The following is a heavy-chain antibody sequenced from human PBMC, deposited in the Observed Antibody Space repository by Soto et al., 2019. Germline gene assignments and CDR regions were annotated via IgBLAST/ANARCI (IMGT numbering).Heavy chain of an antibody. D-gene: IGHD6-13*01. CDR1: GFTFSSYA. CDR2: ISGSGGST. J-gene: IGHJ5*02. CDR3: AKEGPRGRQLVRRTNWFDP. V-gene: IGHV3-23*01. Sequence: GGSLRLSCAASGFTFSSYAMSWVRQAPGKGLEWVSAISGSGGSTYYADSVKGRFTISRDNSKNTLYLQMNSLRAEDTAVYYCAKEGPRGRQLVRRTNWFDPWGQGTLVTVSS.